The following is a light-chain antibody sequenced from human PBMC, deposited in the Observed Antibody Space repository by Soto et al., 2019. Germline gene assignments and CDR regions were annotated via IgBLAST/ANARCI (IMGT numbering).Light chain of an antibody. CDR1: QSVSSSY. CDR2: GAS. CDR3: QQYGSSSWT. V-gene: IGKV3-20*01. Sequence: EIVLTQSPGTLSLSPGERATLSCRASQSVSSSYLAWYQQKPGQAPRVLISGASSRATGIPDRFSGSGSGTDFTLTISRLEPEDFAVYYCQQYGSSSWTFGQGTEVEI. J-gene: IGKJ1*01.